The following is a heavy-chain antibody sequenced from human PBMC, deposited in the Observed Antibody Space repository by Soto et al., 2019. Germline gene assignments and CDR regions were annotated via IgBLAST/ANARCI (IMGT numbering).Heavy chain of an antibody. CDR1: GGTFSTYA. D-gene: IGHD5-18*01. V-gene: IGHV1-69*12. CDR2: IIPMFGTA. J-gene: IGHJ4*02. Sequence: QVQLVQSGAEVKKPESSVKVSCKAPGGTFSTYAISWVRQAPGQGLEWMGGIIPMFGTANYAQRFQDRGTITADESTNTVYMELSSLRSEDTAVYCCASGIQLWLRRINNGYSGWGQGTLVTVSS. CDR3: ASGIQLWLRRINNGYSG.